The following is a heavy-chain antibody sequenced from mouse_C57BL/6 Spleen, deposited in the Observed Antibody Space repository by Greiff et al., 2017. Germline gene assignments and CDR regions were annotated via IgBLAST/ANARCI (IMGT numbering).Heavy chain of an antibody. CDR3: ARGDGYDSVPFAY. CDR2: IDPSDSET. D-gene: IGHD2-2*01. Sequence: QVQLQQPGAELVRPGSSVKLSCKASGYTFTSYWMHWVKQRPIQGLEWIGNIDPSDSETHYNQKFKDKATLTVDKSSSTAYMQLSSLTSEDSAVCYCARGDGYDSVPFAYWGQGTLVTVSA. CDR1: GYTFTSYW. J-gene: IGHJ3*01. V-gene: IGHV1-52*01.